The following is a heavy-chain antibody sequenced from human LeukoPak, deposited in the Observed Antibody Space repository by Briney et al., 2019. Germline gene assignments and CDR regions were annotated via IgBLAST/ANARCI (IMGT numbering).Heavy chain of an antibody. J-gene: IGHJ4*02. CDR1: GYTFTRYY. CDR3: ARDLSGYCTNGVCYQL. D-gene: IGHD2-8*01. Sequence: ASVKVSCKASGYTFTRYYMHWVRQAPGQGLEWMGIINPSGGSTSYAQKFQGRVTMTRDTSTSTVYMELSSLRSEDTAVYYCARDLSGYCTNGVCYQLWGQGTLVTVSS. CDR2: INPSGGST. V-gene: IGHV1-46*01.